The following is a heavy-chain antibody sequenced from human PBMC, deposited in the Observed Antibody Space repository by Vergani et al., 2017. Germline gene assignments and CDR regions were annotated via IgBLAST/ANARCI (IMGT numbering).Heavy chain of an antibody. D-gene: IGHD4-11*01. Sequence: QVQLQQWGGGLLKPSETLSLTCFVNGGSFTSYHWTWIRQSPGEGLEWVGDIDHTGRPDYNPSLKRRLTMSVKKSRNQFSLTSNSVTATDTAIYFCARVNTETNGHLYYYYYKDVWGQGTAVTVS. CDR1: GGSFTSYH. J-gene: IGHJ6*03. CDR2: IDHTGRP. CDR3: ARVNTETNGHLYYYYYKDV. V-gene: IGHV4-34*01.